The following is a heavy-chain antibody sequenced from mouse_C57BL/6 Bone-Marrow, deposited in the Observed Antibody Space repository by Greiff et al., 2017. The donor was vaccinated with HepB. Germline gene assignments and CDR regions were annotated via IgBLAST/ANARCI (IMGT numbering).Heavy chain of an antibody. J-gene: IGHJ1*03. CDR2: INPGSGGT. CDR3: AFLAHYYGSSYVGYFDV. D-gene: IGHD1-1*01. CDR1: GYAFTNYL. Sequence: QVQLQQSGAELVRPGTSVKVSCKASGYAFTNYLIEWVKQRPGQGLEWIGVINPGSGGTKYNEKFKGKATLTADKSSSTAYMQLSSLTSEDSAVYFCAFLAHYYGSSYVGYFDVWGTGTTVTVSS. V-gene: IGHV1-54*01.